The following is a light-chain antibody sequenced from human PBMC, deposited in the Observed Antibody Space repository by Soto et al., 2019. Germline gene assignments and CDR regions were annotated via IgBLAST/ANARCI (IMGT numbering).Light chain of an antibody. V-gene: IGKV1-5*01. J-gene: IGKJ2*01. CDR3: QQYNSYIYT. CDR2: DAS. CDR1: QRISRW. Sequence: DIQMTQSPSTLSASVGDRVTITCRASQRISRWFAWYQQKPGKAPQLLIYDASSLESGVPSRFSGSGSGTAFPLTISSLQPEYFATSYCQQYNSYIYTFGQRTKLPIK.